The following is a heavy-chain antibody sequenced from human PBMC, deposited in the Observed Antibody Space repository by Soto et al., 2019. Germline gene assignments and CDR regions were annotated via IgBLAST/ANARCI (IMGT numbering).Heavy chain of an antibody. CDR2: ISYEGSNK. CDR1: GFTFSSYA. V-gene: IGHV3-30-3*01. D-gene: IGHD3-10*01. J-gene: IGHJ4*02. Sequence: SLILSCAASGFTFSSYAIHWVRQAPGKSLEWVPVISYEGSNKYYADSVKFRFTISRDNSKNTLYLQMNSLRDADTAVYYCARDPQYYYGSGIQPDYWGQGSLVTV. CDR3: ARDPQYYYGSGIQPDY.